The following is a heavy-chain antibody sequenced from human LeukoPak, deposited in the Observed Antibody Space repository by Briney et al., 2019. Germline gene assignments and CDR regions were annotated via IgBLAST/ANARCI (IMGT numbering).Heavy chain of an antibody. CDR3: ARAPEYGLYYFDY. D-gene: IGHD1-14*01. CDR2: IYHTEST. CDR1: GFSISSGYS. Sequence: SETLSLTCTVSGFSISSGYSWGWIRQPPGKRLEWIGNIYHTESTNYNPSLKSRVTISVDTSKNQFSLKLSSVTAADTAVYYCARAPEYGLYYFDYWGQGTLVTVSS. V-gene: IGHV4-38-2*02. J-gene: IGHJ4*02.